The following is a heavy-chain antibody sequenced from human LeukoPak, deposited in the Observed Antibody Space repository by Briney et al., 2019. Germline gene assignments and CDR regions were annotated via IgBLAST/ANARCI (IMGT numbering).Heavy chain of an antibody. CDR3: ARHVGIAVAGPYFDY. CDR1: GGSISSYY. CDR2: IYYSGST. V-gene: IGHV4-59*08. J-gene: IGHJ4*02. Sequence: PSETLSLTCTVSGGSISSYYWSWIRQPAGKGLEWIGYIYYSGSTNYNPSLKSRVTISVDTSKNQFSLKLSSVTAADTAVYYCARHVGIAVAGPYFDYWGQGTLVTVSS. D-gene: IGHD6-19*01.